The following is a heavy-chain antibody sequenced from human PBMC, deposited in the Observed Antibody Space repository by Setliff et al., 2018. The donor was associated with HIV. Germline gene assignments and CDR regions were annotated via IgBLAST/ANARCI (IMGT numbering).Heavy chain of an antibody. CDR2: INSDGSST. V-gene: IGHV3-74*01. CDR1: GFTLSSYW. J-gene: IGHJ2*01. CDR3: ARDVKGYIYGSTYWYFDL. Sequence: GGSLRLSCAASGFTLSSYWMYWVRQAPGKGLVWVSRINSDGSSTSYADSVKGRFTISRDNAKNTLSLQMNSLRAEDTAVYYCARDVKGYIYGSTYWYFDLWGRGTLVTVS. D-gene: IGHD5-18*01.